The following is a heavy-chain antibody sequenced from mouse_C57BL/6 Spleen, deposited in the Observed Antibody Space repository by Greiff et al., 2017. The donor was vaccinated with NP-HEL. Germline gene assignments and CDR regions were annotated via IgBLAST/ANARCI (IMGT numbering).Heavy chain of an antibody. J-gene: IGHJ1*03. CDR1: GYTFTSYW. D-gene: IGHD1-1*01. CDR3: ARDGSGDWYFDV. V-gene: IGHV1-53*01. Sequence: VKLQQSGTELVKPGASVKLSCKASGYTFTSYWMHWVKQRPGQGLEWIGNINPSNGGTNYNEKFKSKATLTVDKSSSTAYMQLSSLTSEDSAVYYCARDGSGDWYFDVWGTGTTVTVSS. CDR2: INPSNGGT.